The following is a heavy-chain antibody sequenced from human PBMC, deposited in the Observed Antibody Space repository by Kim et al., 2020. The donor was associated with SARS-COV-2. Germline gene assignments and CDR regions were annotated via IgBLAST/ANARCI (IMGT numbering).Heavy chain of an antibody. D-gene: IGHD2-15*01. CDR3: AVRYGLGVVVAPPGS. CDR2: ISNTGVTT. V-gene: IGHV3-23*01. CDR1: GFTFSTYA. J-gene: IGHJ5*01. Sequence: GGSLRLSCAASGFTFSTYAMSWVRQAPGKGLAWVSTISNTGVTTYYADSVKGRFIISRDNSKNTLYLQMNILTAEDTAVYYCAVRYGLGVVVAPPGSWG.